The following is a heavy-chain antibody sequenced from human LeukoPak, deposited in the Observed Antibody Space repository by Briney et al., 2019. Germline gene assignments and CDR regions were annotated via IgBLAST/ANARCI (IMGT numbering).Heavy chain of an antibody. CDR1: GGSISSYY. CDR2: MYYSGST. D-gene: IGHD1-26*01. Sequence: SETLSLTCTVSGGSISSYYWGWIRQPPGKGLEWIGYMYYSGSTNYNPSLKSRVTISVDTSKNQFSLKLSSVTAADTAVYYCARGIIVGATWGENYNCFDPWGQGTLVTVSS. V-gene: IGHV4-59*01. J-gene: IGHJ5*02. CDR3: ARGIIVGATWGENYNCFDP.